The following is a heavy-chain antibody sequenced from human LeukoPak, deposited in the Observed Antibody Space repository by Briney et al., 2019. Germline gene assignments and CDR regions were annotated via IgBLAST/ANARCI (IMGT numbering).Heavy chain of an antibody. J-gene: IGHJ6*02. CDR2: INSDGSSA. D-gene: IGHD3-9*01. V-gene: IGHV3-74*01. Sequence: GGSLRLSCAASGFTFSSYWMQWVRQAPGKGLVWVSRINSDGSSASYADSVKGRFTISRDNAKNSLYLQMNSLRAEDTAVYYCARDGYYDILTGYRRDIYYYYYGMDVWGQGTTVTVSS. CDR3: ARDGYYDILTGYRRDIYYYYYGMDV. CDR1: GFTFSSYW.